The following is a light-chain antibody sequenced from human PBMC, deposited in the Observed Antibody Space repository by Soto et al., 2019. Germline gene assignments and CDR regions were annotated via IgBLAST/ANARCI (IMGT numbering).Light chain of an antibody. CDR1: QSLLHSNGYNY. J-gene: IGKJ2*01. V-gene: IGKV2-28*01. Sequence: DIVMTQSPLSLPVTPGEPASISCRSSQSLLHSNGYNYLDWYLQKPGQSPQLLIYWGFNRASGVPDRFSGSGSGTDFTLKISRVEPEDVGVYYCMQALQTPPYTLGQGTKLEIK. CDR2: WGF. CDR3: MQALQTPPYT.